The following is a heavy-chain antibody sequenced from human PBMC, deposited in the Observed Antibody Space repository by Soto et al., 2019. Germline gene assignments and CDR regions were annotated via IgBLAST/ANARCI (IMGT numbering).Heavy chain of an antibody. D-gene: IGHD2-15*01. Sequence: EVQLLESGGGLVQPGGSLRLSCAASRFTFSSYAMSWVRQAPGKGLEWVSGISGSGGSTYYADSVKGRFTISRDNSKNRLYLKMNSLRAEDTAVYYCARDGGGSWGQGTLVTVSS. V-gene: IGHV3-23*01. CDR3: ARDGGGS. CDR1: RFTFSSYA. CDR2: ISGSGGST. J-gene: IGHJ5*02.